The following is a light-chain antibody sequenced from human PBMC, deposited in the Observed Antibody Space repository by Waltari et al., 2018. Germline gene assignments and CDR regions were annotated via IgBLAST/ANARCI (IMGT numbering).Light chain of an antibody. CDR1: RRDVEFYTL. V-gene: IGLV2-23*01. CDR2: ETT. Sequence: QSALTQPASVSGSPGQSISISSSGPRRDVEFYTLFSWYQQHPGKAPQLLIYETTKRPSGVSDRFSGSKSGNTAYLTVSGLQAEDESDYYCCSYAGSSTFVFGSGTRVTV. CDR3: CSYAGSSTFV. J-gene: IGLJ1*01.